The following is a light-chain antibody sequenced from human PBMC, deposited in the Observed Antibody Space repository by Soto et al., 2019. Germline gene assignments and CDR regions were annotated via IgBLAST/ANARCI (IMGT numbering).Light chain of an antibody. V-gene: IGKV3-15*01. CDR2: GAS. CDR1: QSVSSN. J-gene: IGKJ2*01. CDR3: QQYNNWTQT. Sequence: EIVMTQSPATLSVSPGERATLSCRASQSVSSNLAWYQQKPGQAPRLLIYGASTSATGIPARFSGSGSGTEFTLTISSLQSEDFAVYYCQQYNNWTQTFGQGTKLEIK.